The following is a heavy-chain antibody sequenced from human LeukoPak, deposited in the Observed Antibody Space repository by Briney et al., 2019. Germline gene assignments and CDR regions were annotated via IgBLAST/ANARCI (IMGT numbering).Heavy chain of an antibody. V-gene: IGHV1-69*05. CDR3: ARESGYCSSTSCSNWFDP. CDR1: GGTFSSYA. Sequence: ASVKVSCKASGGTFSSYAISWVRQAPGQGLEWMGGIIPIFGTANYAQKFQGRVTITTDESTSTAYMELSSLRSEDTAMYYCARESGYCSSTSCSNWFDPWGQGTLVTVSS. D-gene: IGHD2-2*01. J-gene: IGHJ5*02. CDR2: IIPIFGTA.